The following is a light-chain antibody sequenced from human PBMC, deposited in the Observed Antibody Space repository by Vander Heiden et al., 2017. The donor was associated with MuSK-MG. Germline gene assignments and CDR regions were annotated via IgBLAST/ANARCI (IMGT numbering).Light chain of an antibody. Sequence: DIQMTQSPSTLSASVGDRVTITCRASQSISSWLAWYQQKPGKAPKLLIYDASSLVSGVPSRFSGSGSGTEFTLTISSLQPDDFATYYCQQDNSYSRTFGHGTKVEIK. V-gene: IGKV1-5*01. CDR1: QSISSW. CDR2: DAS. J-gene: IGKJ1*01. CDR3: QQDNSYSRT.